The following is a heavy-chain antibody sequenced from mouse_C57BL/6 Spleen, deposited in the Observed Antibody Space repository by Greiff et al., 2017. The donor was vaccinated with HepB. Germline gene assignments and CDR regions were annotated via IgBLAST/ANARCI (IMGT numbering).Heavy chain of an antibody. CDR3: GRPTGSSYDYAMDY. CDR2: IYPGDGDT. Sequence: VQLQQSGPELVKPGASVKISCKASGYAFSSSWMNWVKQRPGKGLEWIGRIYPGDGDTNYNGKFKGKATLTADKSSSTAYMQLSSLTSEDSAVYCCGRPTGSSYDYAMDYWGQGTAVTVSS. V-gene: IGHV1-82*01. D-gene: IGHD1-1*01. J-gene: IGHJ4*01. CDR1: GYAFSSSW.